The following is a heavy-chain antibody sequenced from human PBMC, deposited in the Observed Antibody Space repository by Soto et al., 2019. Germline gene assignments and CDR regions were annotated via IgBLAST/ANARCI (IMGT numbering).Heavy chain of an antibody. CDR1: GFNFNNHA. Sequence: QVQLVESGGGVVQPGRSLRLSCAASGFNFNNHAMHWVRQAPGKGLEWVAVTSYDGSIKFYPDSVEGRFTISRENSKNTVYLQIHSLRPEDTAVYNCARGVDRTFDYWGQGTLVTVSS. CDR3: ARGVDRTFDY. V-gene: IGHV3-30-3*01. CDR2: TSYDGSIK. J-gene: IGHJ4*02.